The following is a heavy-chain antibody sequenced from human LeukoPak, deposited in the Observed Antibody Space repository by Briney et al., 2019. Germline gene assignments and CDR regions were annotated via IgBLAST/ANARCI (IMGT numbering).Heavy chain of an antibody. Sequence: GGSLRLFCAASGFTFSSYSMNWVRQAPGKGLEWVSSISSSSSYIYYADSVKGRFTISRDNAKNSLYLQMNSLRAEDTAVYYCAREVDDYYGSGSYDAFDIWGQGTMVTVSS. V-gene: IGHV3-21*01. J-gene: IGHJ3*02. CDR2: ISSSSSYI. D-gene: IGHD3-10*01. CDR1: GFTFSSYS. CDR3: AREVDDYYGSGSYDAFDI.